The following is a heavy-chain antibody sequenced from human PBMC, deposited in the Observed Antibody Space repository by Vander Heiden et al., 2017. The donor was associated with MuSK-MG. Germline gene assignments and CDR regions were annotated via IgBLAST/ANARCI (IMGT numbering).Heavy chain of an antibody. CDR3: ARDRGRDGSNYGVIDY. J-gene: IGHJ4*02. CDR2: ISYSGTT. CDR1: GGSISGGSSY. D-gene: IGHD5-18*01. Sequence: QLQLQESGPGLVKPSATLSLTCTVSGGSISGGSSYWGWIRQSPGKGLEWIGTISYSGTTYYSPSLKSRITLSRETSKNQFSLKLTSVTAADTAIYYCARDRGRDGSNYGVIDYWGQGTLVTVSS. V-gene: IGHV4-39*07.